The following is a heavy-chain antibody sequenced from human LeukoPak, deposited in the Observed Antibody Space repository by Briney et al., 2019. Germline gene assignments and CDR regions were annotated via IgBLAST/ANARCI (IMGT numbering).Heavy chain of an antibody. V-gene: IGHV3-20*04. CDR1: GFTFDDYG. D-gene: IGHD3-9*01. J-gene: IGHJ4*02. Sequence: GGSLRLSCAASGFTFDDYGMSWVRQAPGKGLEWVSGINWNGGSTGYADSVKGRFTISRDNAKNSLYLQMNSLRAEDTALYYCARDKGLRYFDWLLWCLDYWGQGTLVTVSS. CDR3: ARDKGLRYFDWLLWCLDY. CDR2: INWNGGST.